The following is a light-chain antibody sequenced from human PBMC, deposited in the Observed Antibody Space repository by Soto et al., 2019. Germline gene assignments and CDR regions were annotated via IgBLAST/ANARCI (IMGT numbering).Light chain of an antibody. J-gene: IGKJ5*01. CDR1: QSLVHSDGIAY. V-gene: IGKV2D-29*02. CDR3: XXXTQLPPT. Sequence: DVVMTQSPLSLPVTLGQPASISCRSNQSLVHSDGIAYFSWFQQKPGQSPQLLIYEVSTRVSGVPDRFSGSGSGTDFTLEISRVETDDVGIYYXXXXTQLPPTFGQGTRLEIK. CDR2: EVS.